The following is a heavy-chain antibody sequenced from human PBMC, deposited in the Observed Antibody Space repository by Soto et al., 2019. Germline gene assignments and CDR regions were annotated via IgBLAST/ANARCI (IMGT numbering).Heavy chain of an antibody. D-gene: IGHD3-3*01. CDR3: AIGVGGYYYGMDV. Sequence: SETLSLTCAVSGGSISSGDYSWSWIRQPPGKGLEWIGYIYHSGSTYYNPSLKSRVTISVDSSKNQFSLKLSSVTAADTAVYYCAIGVGGYYYGMDVWGQGNTVTVSS. V-gene: IGHV4-30-2*01. CDR2: IYHSGST. CDR1: GGSISSGDYS. J-gene: IGHJ6*02.